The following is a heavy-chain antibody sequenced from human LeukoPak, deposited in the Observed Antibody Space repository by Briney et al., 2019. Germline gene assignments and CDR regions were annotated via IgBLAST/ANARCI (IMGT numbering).Heavy chain of an antibody. Sequence: ASVKVSCKTSGYTFTDYYMHWVRQAPGQGLEWMGRINPNSGDTNYTQKFQGRVTVTRDTSLNTAYMELSRLRSGDTAVYYCARDIRNYVWGRYRPPHFDYWGQGTLVTVSS. V-gene: IGHV1-2*06. J-gene: IGHJ4*02. CDR2: INPNSGDT. CDR3: ARDIRNYVWGRYRPPHFDY. D-gene: IGHD3-16*02. CDR1: GYTFTDYY.